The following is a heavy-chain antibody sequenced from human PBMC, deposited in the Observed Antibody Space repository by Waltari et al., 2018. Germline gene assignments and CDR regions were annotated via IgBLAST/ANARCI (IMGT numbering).Heavy chain of an antibody. CDR2: IVVSSGNT. CDR1: GFTFTSSA. D-gene: IGHD6-13*01. V-gene: IGHV1-58*01. Sequence: QMQLVQSGPEVKKPGTSVKVSCKASGFTFTSSAVLWVRQARGQRLEWIGSIVVSSGNTNYAQKYQARVHITRDMSTSTGSMEVSSLRAEHTAVYYCAAEGHEYSSSWYRLNYWGQGTLVTVAS. J-gene: IGHJ4*02. CDR3: AAEGHEYSSSWYRLNY.